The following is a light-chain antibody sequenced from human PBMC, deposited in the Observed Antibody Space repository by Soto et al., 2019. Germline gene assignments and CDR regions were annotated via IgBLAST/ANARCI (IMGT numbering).Light chain of an antibody. J-gene: IGKJ2*02. CDR3: QHYESYPWT. Sequence: DIQMTQSPSTLSASVGDRVTITCRASQSITVWLAWYQQKPGKAPELLIYKASNLESGVPSRFSGSGSGTEFILTISSLQPDDFATYYCQHYESYPWTFGQGTKLEI. CDR1: QSITVW. V-gene: IGKV1-5*03. CDR2: KAS.